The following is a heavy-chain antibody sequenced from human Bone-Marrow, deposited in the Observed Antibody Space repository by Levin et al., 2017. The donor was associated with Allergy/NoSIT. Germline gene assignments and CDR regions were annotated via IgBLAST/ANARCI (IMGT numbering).Heavy chain of an antibody. Sequence: SETLSLTCTVSGGSISSSSYYWGWIRQPPGQGLEWIGSIYYSGSTYYNPSLKSRVTISVDTSKNQFSLKLNSVTAADTAVYYCARHPPLYKLWPYFDYWGQGTLVTVSS. CDR3: ARHPPLYKLWPYFDY. CDR2: IYYSGST. J-gene: IGHJ4*02. D-gene: IGHD1-1*01. V-gene: IGHV4-39*01. CDR1: GGSISSSSYY.